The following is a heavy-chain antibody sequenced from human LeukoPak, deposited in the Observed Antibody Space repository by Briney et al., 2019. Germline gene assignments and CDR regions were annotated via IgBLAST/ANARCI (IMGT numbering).Heavy chain of an antibody. V-gene: IGHV3-23*01. CDR2: ISESGSGT. D-gene: IGHD5-18*01. Sequence: GGSLRLSCEASGFTFNTCAMSWVRQAPGKGLEWVSAISESGSGTYYADSVKGRFTISRDNAKDSLYLQMNNLGAEDTAVYYCAKGHTYGMIWGQGTLVTVSS. CDR3: AKGHTYGMI. CDR1: GFTFNTCA. J-gene: IGHJ1*01.